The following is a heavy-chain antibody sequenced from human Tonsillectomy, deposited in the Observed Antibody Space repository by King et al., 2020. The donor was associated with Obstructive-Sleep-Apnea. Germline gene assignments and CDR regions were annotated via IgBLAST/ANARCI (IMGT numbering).Heavy chain of an antibody. J-gene: IGHJ3*02. CDR2: IYYSGST. Sequence: RLQLQESGPGLVKPSETLSLTCTVSGGSISSSSYYWGWIRQPPGKGLEWIGSIYYSGSTYYNPSLKSRVTISVDTSKNQFSLKLSSVTAADTAVYYCARDFEYSSSRGGAFDIWGQGTMVTVSS. CDR3: ARDFEYSSSRGGAFDI. D-gene: IGHD6-13*01. CDR1: GGSISSSSYY. V-gene: IGHV4-39*06.